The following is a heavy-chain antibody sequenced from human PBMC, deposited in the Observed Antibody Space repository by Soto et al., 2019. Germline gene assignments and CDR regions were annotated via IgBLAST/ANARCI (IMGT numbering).Heavy chain of an antibody. Sequence: AGGSLRLSCAASGFTFSSYGMHWVRQAPGKGLEWVAVISYDGSNKYYADSVKGRFTISRDNSKNTLYLQMNSLRAEDTAVYYCAKELRGYSGYDLSSLYYYYYGMDVWGQGTTVTVSS. CDR1: GFTFSSYG. V-gene: IGHV3-30*18. D-gene: IGHD5-12*01. CDR3: AKELRGYSGYDLSSLYYYYYGMDV. CDR2: ISYDGSNK. J-gene: IGHJ6*02.